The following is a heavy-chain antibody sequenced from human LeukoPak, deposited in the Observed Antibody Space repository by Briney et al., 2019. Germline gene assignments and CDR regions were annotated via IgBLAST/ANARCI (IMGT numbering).Heavy chain of an antibody. Sequence: QPGGSLRLSCAASGFTFSTYWMNWVRQAPGKGLVWVSRINSEGSSTPYADSVNGRFTISRDNAKNTLYLQMNSLRAEDTALYYCARHYSYGMDVWGQGTTVTVSS. J-gene: IGHJ6*02. CDR1: GFTFSTYW. CDR3: ARHYSYGMDV. CDR2: INSEGSST. V-gene: IGHV3-74*01.